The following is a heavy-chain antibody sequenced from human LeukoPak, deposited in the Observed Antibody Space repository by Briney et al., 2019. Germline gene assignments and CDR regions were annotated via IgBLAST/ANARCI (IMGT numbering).Heavy chain of an antibody. V-gene: IGHV1-8*01. CDR2: MNPNSGNT. CDR3: TRAGERPIRYFDY. CDR1: AYSFSSYD. J-gene: IGHJ4*02. Sequence: ASVKVSCKASAYSFSSYDINWVRQATGQGLEWMGWMNPNSGNTGYAQKFQGRVTMTRNTSINTAYMEWSGLISEDTAVYFCTRAGERPIRYFDYWGQGTLVTVSS. D-gene: IGHD3-9*01.